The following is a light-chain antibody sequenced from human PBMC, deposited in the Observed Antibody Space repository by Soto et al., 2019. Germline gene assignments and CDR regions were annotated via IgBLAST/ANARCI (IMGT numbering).Light chain of an antibody. CDR2: DAS. J-gene: IGKJ2*01. V-gene: IGKV1-39*01. CDR1: QTISTD. Sequence: DIQMTQNPSSLSASVGDRVTITCRASQTISTDLNWYQQKPGKAPRLLIYDASSLLSGFPPRFSGSRSGTDFTLPIASRLPEYLSTYYCHQSDSTPYTFGQGTKVDI. CDR3: HQSDSTPYT.